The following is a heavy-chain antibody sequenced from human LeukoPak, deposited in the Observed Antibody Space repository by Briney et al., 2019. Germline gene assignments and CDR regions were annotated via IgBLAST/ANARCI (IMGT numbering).Heavy chain of an antibody. D-gene: IGHD3-9*01. CDR1: GFTFSSYS. CDR2: ISSSSSYI. V-gene: IGHV3-21*01. CDR3: AREGGYDILTGQKSSDY. Sequence: GGSLRLSCAASGFTFSSYSMNWVRQAPGKGLEWVSSISSSSSYIYYADSVKGRFTISRDNAKNSLYLQMNSLRAEDTAVYYCAREGGYDILTGQKSSDYWGQGTLVTVSS. J-gene: IGHJ4*02.